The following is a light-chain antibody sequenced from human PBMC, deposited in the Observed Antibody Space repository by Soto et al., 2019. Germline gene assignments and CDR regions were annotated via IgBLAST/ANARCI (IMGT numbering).Light chain of an antibody. V-gene: IGLV2-23*01. J-gene: IGLJ2*01. CDR2: EGS. Sequence: QSALTQPASVSGSPGQSITISCTGTSSDIGSYNLVSWYQQHPGKAPKRMIYEGSKRPSGVSNRFSGSKSCNAASQTVSGRQAEDEADYYCCSYGGSRTPLFGGGTKLTVL. CDR3: CSYGGSRTPL. CDR1: SSDIGSYNL.